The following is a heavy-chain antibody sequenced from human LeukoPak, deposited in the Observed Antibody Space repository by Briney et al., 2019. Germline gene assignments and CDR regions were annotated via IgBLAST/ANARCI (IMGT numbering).Heavy chain of an antibody. CDR3: ARDGKDYGEEDFDY. CDR1: GGSISSRSYY. V-gene: IGHV4-39*07. CDR2: IYYSGST. J-gene: IGHJ4*02. D-gene: IGHD4-17*01. Sequence: PSETLSLTCTVSGGSISSRSYYWGWIRQPPGKGLEWIGSIYYSGSTYYNPTLKSRVTISVDTSKNQFSLKLSSVTAADTAVYYCARDGKDYGEEDFDYWGQGTLVTVSS.